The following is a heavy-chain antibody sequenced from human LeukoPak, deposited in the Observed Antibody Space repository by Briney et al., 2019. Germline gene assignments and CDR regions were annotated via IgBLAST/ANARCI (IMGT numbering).Heavy chain of an antibody. Sequence: PSETLSLTCAVSGGSISSGDYYWSWIRQPPGKGLEWIAYIYYSGRTYYNPSLKSRLTISVDTSKNQFSLKLNSVTAADTAVYYCARVRGYGSGSYVFDYWGQGTLVTVSS. CDR2: IYYSGRT. V-gene: IGHV4-30-4*01. J-gene: IGHJ4*02. CDR3: ARVRGYGSGSYVFDY. CDR1: GGSISSGDYY. D-gene: IGHD3-10*01.